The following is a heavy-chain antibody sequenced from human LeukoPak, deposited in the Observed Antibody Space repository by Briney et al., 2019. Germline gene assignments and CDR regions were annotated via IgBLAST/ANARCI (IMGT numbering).Heavy chain of an antibody. Sequence: GGSLRLSCAASGFTFSSYWMSWVRQAPGKGLEWVANTKQDGSEKYYVDSLKGRFTISRDNAKNSLYLQMNSLRAEDTAVYYCARVGGWLFSRFGAFDIWGQGTMVTVSS. D-gene: IGHD3-22*01. J-gene: IGHJ3*02. CDR1: GFTFSSYW. CDR3: ARVGGWLFSRFGAFDI. CDR2: TKQDGSEK. V-gene: IGHV3-7*01.